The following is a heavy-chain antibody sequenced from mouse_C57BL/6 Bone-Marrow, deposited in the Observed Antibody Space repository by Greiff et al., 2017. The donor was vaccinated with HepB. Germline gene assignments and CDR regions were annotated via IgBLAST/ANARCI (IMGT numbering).Heavy chain of an antibody. V-gene: IGHV1-11*01. D-gene: IGHD1-1*01. CDR2: IYPVSGET. J-gene: IGHJ4*01. CDR1: GYTFTDNF. CDR3: FCSSGGWCCAVGY. Sequence: VQLQQSGAELVSPGASVTLSCKASGYTFTDNFMHWVKKRPGQGLEWIGRIYPVSGETNYNQKFMGKATFSVDGSSSTAYLVLNSLTSEDPAVYYFFCSSGGWCCAVGYWGRGTSVTVTA.